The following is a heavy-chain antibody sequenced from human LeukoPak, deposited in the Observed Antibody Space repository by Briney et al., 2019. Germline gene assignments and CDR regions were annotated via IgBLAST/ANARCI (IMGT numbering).Heavy chain of an antibody. D-gene: IGHD4-23*01. V-gene: IGHV1-69*05. CDR1: GGTFSNYA. Sequence: SVRVSCKASGGTFSNYAISWVRQAPGQGLEWMGGIIPIFGTAKYAQKFQGRVTITTDESTSTAYMELSSLRSEDTAVYYCARVGDPQTLDYWGQGTLVTVSS. J-gene: IGHJ4*02. CDR2: IIPIFGTA. CDR3: ARVGDPQTLDY.